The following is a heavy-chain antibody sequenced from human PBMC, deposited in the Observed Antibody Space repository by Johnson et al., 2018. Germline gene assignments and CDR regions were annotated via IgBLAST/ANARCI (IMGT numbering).Heavy chain of an antibody. CDR2: IWYDGSNK. V-gene: IGHV3-33*01. J-gene: IGHJ3*02. CDR3: ARVLPGGSWGMDI. Sequence: QVQLVQSGGGVVQPGRSLRLSCAASRFTFRSYGMHWVRQAPGKGLEWVAAIWYDGSNKDYTDSVQGRFTISRDNSKNTLYLQMNSLRVEDTAVYYWARVLPGGSWGMDIWGQGTTVTVSS. D-gene: IGHD2-15*01. CDR1: RFTFRSYG.